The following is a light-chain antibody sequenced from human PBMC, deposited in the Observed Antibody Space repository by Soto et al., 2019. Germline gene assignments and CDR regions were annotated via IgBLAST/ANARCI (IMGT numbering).Light chain of an antibody. CDR1: QSVSSY. Sequence: EIVVTQSPATLSLSPGERATVSCRASQSVSSYLAWYQQKPGQAPRLLIYDASNRATGIPARFSGSGSGTEFTLTISSLQSEDFAVYYCQQYGTSSRTFGQGTKVDI. J-gene: IGKJ1*01. CDR2: DAS. CDR3: QQYGTSSRT. V-gene: IGKV3D-15*01.